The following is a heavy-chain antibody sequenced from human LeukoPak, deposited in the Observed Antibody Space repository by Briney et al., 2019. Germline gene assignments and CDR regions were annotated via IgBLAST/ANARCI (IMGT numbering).Heavy chain of an antibody. CDR1: GYSFTSYW. CDR3: ARQRRQGSGSRDAFDI. CDR2: IYPGDSDT. D-gene: IGHD3-10*01. V-gene: IGHV5-51*01. J-gene: IGHJ3*02. Sequence: GESLKISCKGSGYSFTSYWIGWVRQMPGKGLEWMGIIYPGDSDTRYSPSFQGQVTISADKSISTAYLQWSSLKASDTAMYYCARQRRQGSGSRDAFDIWGQGTMVTVSS.